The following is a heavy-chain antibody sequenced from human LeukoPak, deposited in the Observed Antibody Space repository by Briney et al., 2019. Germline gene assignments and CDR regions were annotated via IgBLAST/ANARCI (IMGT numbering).Heavy chain of an antibody. J-gene: IGHJ4*02. CDR2: IYYSGST. Sequence: PSETLSLTCTVSGGSINSYYWSWIRQPPGKGLEWIGYIYYSGSTNYNPSLKSRVTISVDTSKNQFSLKLSSVPAADTAVYYCASQTLEWLAFDYWGQGTLVTVSS. CDR3: ASQTLEWLAFDY. CDR1: GGSINSYY. D-gene: IGHD3-3*01. V-gene: IGHV4-59*01.